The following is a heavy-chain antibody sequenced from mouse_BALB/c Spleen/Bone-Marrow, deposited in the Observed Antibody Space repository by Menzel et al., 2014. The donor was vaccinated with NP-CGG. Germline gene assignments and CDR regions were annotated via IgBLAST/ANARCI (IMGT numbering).Heavy chain of an antibody. V-gene: IGHV1-14*01. CDR1: GYTFTSYV. Sequence: EVKLMESGPELVKPGASVKMSCKASGYTFTSYVMHWVKQKPGQGLEWIGYINPYNDGTKYNEKFKGKATLTSDKSSSTANVELSSLTSEDSAVYYCARGNYYVFAYWGQGTLVTVSA. CDR3: ARGNYYVFAY. D-gene: IGHD2-1*01. J-gene: IGHJ3*01. CDR2: INPYNDGT.